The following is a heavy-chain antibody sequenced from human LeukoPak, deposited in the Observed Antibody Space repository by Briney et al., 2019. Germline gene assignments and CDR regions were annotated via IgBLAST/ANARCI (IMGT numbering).Heavy chain of an antibody. CDR1: GFTVSSNY. CDR2: IYSGGST. V-gene: IGHV3-66*01. Sequence: GGSLRLSCAASGFTVSSNYMSWVRQAPGKGLEWVSVIYSGGSTYYADTVKGRFTISRDNSKNTLYLQMNSLRAEDTAVYYCARGTPDFWSVYYMDVWGKGTTVTVSS. CDR3: ARGTPDFWSVYYMDV. J-gene: IGHJ6*03. D-gene: IGHD3-3*01.